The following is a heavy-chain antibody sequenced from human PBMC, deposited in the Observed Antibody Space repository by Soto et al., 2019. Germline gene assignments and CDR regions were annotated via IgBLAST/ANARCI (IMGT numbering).Heavy chain of an antibody. CDR3: TRRADDYVYYYYGMDV. CDR1: GLTFSGSA. J-gene: IGHJ6*02. D-gene: IGHD4-17*01. V-gene: IGHV3-73*02. CDR2: IRSKANSYAT. Sequence: EVQLVESGGGLVQPGGSLKLSCAASGLTFSGSAMHWVRQASGKGLEWVGRIRSKANSYATAYAASVKGRFTISIDDSKNTAYLQMNSLKTEDTAVYYCTRRADDYVYYYYGMDVWGQGTTVTVSS.